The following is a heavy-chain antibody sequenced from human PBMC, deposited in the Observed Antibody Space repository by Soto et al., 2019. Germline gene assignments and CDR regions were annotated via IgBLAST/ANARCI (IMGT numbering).Heavy chain of an antibody. CDR3: ARSPNYYYYGFDV. D-gene: IGHD3-10*01. V-gene: IGHV4-61*08. Sequence: SETLSLTCSVSGGSVISGDYFWIWLRQSPGKRLEWIAYIYYSGSTNYNPSLKSRATISVDTSKSQVSLTLTSMTAADAALYYCARSPNYYYYGFDVWGQGTAVTVSS. J-gene: IGHJ6*02. CDR1: GGSVISGDYF. CDR2: IYYSGST.